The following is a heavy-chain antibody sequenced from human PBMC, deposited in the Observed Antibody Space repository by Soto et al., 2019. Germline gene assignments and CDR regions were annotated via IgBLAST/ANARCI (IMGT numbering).Heavy chain of an antibody. J-gene: IGHJ5*02. Sequence: GASVKVSCKASGITFSTYAIHWVRQAPGQRLEWMGWINAGNGNTRYSQKFQGRVTFTRDTSASTAYMDLSSLRSEDTAIYYCARAISGYVTWGQGTLVTVSS. CDR2: INAGNGNT. CDR3: ARAISGYVT. V-gene: IGHV1-3*01. D-gene: IGHD5-12*01. CDR1: GITFSTYA.